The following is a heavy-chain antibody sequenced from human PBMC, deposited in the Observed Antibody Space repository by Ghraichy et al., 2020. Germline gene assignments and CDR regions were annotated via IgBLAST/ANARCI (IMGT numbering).Heavy chain of an antibody. CDR2: INHSGST. CDR1: GGSFSGYY. D-gene: IGHD6-19*01. CDR3: ARSVRKTYSSGRRGYYYYGMDV. J-gene: IGHJ6*02. V-gene: IGHV4-34*01. Sequence: SETLSLTCAVYGGSFSGYYWSWIRQPPWKGLEWIGEINHSGSTNYNPSLKSRVTISVDTSKNQFSLKLSSVTAADTAVYYCARSVRKTYSSGRRGYYYYGMDVWGQGTTVTVSS.